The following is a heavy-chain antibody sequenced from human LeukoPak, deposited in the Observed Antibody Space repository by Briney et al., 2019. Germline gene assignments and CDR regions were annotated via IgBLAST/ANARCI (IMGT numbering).Heavy chain of an antibody. CDR1: GGSISSYY. J-gene: IGHJ2*01. CDR3: ARDGWFAESRYIDL. D-gene: IGHD3-10*01. CDR2: IYTSGST. Sequence: SETLSLTCTVSGGSISSYYWSWIRQPAGKGLEWIGRIYTSGSTNYNPSLKSRVTMSVDTSKNQFSLKLSSVTAADTAVYYCARDGWFAESRYIDLWGRGTLVTVSS. V-gene: IGHV4-4*07.